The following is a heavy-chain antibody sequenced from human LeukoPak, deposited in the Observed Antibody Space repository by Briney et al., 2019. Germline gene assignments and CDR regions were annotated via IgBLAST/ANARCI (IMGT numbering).Heavy chain of an antibody. J-gene: IGHJ3*02. D-gene: IGHD3-10*01. CDR1: GFTFDDYA. Sequence: QPGRSLRLSCAASGFTFDDYAMHWVRQAPGKGLEWVSGISWNSGSIGYADSVKGRFTISRDNAKNSLYLQMNSLRAEDTALYYCAKEGGYYGSGSPNGAFDIWGQGTMVTVSS. CDR2: ISWNSGSI. V-gene: IGHV3-9*01. CDR3: AKEGGYYGSGSPNGAFDI.